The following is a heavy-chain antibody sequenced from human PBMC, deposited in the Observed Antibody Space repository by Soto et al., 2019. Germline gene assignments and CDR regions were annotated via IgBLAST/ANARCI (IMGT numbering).Heavy chain of an antibody. CDR3: ARGRYGDYGKFDD. Sequence: PSETLSLTCAVYGGSFSGYYWSWIRQPPGKGLEWIGEVNHSGSTNYNPSLKSRVTISVDTSKNQFSLKLSSVTAADTAVYYCARGRYGDYGKFDDWGQGTLVTVSS. CDR2: VNHSGST. D-gene: IGHD4-17*01. J-gene: IGHJ4*02. CDR1: GGSFSGYY. V-gene: IGHV4-34*01.